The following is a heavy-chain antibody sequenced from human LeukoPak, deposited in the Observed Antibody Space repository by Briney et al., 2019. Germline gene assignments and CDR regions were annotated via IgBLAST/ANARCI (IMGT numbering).Heavy chain of an antibody. CDR2: IKRETDGGTT. CDR1: GFTLNNAW. CDR3: TTDRYYDNSELQFQH. D-gene: IGHD3-22*01. Sequence: PGGSLRLSCAASGFTLNNAWMSWVRQAPGKGLEWLGRIKRETDGGTTDYAAPVKGRFTISRDDSGNTLYLQMDSLKIEDTAVYYCTTDRYYDNSELQFQHWGQGTLVTVSS. J-gene: IGHJ1*01. V-gene: IGHV3-15*01.